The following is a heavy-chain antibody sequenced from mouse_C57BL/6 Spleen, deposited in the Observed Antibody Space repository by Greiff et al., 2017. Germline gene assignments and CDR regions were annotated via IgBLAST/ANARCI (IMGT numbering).Heavy chain of an antibody. V-gene: IGHV1-26*01. Sequence: EVQLQQSGPELVKPGASVKISCKASGYTFTDYYMNWVKQSHGKSLEWIGDINPNNGGTSYNQKFKGKATLTVDKSSSTAYMELRSLTSEDSAVYYCAMGDGYYVYWYFDVWGTGTTVTVAS. CDR1: GYTFTDYY. CDR2: INPNNGGT. J-gene: IGHJ1*03. CDR3: AMGDGYYVYWYFDV. D-gene: IGHD2-3*01.